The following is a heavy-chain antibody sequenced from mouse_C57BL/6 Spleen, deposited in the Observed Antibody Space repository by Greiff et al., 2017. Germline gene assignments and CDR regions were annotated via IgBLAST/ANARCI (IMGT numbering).Heavy chain of an antibody. Sequence: EVQLQQSGPELVKPGASVKMSCKASGYTFTDYYMHWVKQSPGQGLEWIGYIYPYNGCTSYNQKFKGKATLTVNKSSSTAYMRLRSLTSEDSAVYYCARLRITASYWGQGTTVTVSS. CDR3: ARLRITASY. CDR2: IYPYNGCT. J-gene: IGHJ2*01. D-gene: IGHD1-1*01. CDR1: GYTFTDYY. V-gene: IGHV1-22*01.